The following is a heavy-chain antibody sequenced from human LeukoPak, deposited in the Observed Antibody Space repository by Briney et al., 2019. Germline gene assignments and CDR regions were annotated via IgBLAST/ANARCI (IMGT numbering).Heavy chain of an antibody. D-gene: IGHD2-8*02. J-gene: IGHJ4*02. CDR1: GFTFSTFA. V-gene: IGHV3-23*01. CDR2: IFPSGGEI. CDR3: ATYRQVLLPFES. Sequence: GGSLRLSCAASGFTFSTFAMIWVRQPPGKGLEWVSSIFPSGGEIHYADSVKGRFTIFRDNSKSTLTLQMNSLRAEDTAIYYCATYRQVLLPFESWGQGTLVTVSS.